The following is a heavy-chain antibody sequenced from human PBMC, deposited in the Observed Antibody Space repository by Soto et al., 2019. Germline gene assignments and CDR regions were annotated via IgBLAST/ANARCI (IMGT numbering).Heavy chain of an antibody. D-gene: IGHD3-10*01. CDR3: ASSKFNYGSGIYAFDI. J-gene: IGHJ3*02. V-gene: IGHV4-30-4*01. CDR2: IYYSGST. CDR1: GGSISSGDDY. Sequence: SETLSLTCTVSGGSISSGDDYWSWIRQPPGKGLEWIGYIYYSGSTYYNPSLKSRVTISVDTSKNQFSLKLSSVTAADTAVYYCASSKFNYGSGIYAFDIWGQGTMVTVSS.